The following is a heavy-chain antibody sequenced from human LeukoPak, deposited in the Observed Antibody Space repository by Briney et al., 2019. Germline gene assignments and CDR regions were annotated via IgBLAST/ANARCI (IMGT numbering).Heavy chain of an antibody. CDR3: VRLRRNSDRSGYYYYYDY. V-gene: IGHV3-21*01. CDR1: GFTFSSYS. CDR2: ISVRSNHI. J-gene: IGHJ4*02. Sequence: PGGSLRLSCAASGFTFSSYSINWVRQAPGKGLEWVSSISVRSNHIYYADSVRGRFSISRDDARDSLYLEMNSLRAEDSAVYYCVRLRRNSDRSGYYYYYDYWGQGTLVTVSS. D-gene: IGHD3-22*01.